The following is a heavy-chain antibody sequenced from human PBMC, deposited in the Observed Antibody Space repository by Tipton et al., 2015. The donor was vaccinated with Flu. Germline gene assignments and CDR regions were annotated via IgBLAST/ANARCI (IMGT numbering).Heavy chain of an antibody. V-gene: IGHV4-38-2*02. CDR3: AGLRREELYYDTRGLLD. CDR2: IYHSGGT. D-gene: IGHD3-22*01. Sequence: PGLVKPSDTLSLTCTVSGFSISSGYYWGWIRQPPGKGLEWIGNIYHSGGTYYNPSLKDRVSISVDTSKNQFSLKLASVTAADTAVYYCAGLRREELYYDTRGLLDWGQGTLVAVSS. J-gene: IGHJ1*01. CDR1: GFSISSGYY.